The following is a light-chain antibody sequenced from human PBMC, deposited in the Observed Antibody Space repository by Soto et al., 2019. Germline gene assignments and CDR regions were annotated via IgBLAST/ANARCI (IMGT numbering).Light chain of an antibody. CDR3: QQFGTSSLVT. J-gene: IGKJ3*01. CDR2: GVS. Sequence: EIVLTQSPGTLSLSPGERATLSCRASQSVSTRYLAWYQQKPGQATRLLIHGVSSRATGIPDRFSGSGSGTDFILTISRLEPEDFAVYYCQQFGTSSLVTFGPGTKVDIK. CDR1: QSVSTRY. V-gene: IGKV3-20*01.